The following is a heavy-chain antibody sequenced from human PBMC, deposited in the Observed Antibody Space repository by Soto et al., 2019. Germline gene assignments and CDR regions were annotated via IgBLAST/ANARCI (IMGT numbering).Heavy chain of an antibody. Sequence: ASVKVSCKASGYTFTSYGISWVRQAPGQGLEWMGWISAYNGNTNYAQKLQGRVTMTTNTSTSTAYKKQRSLRSDDTAEFYCARLAPIVAPFAFDIWGQGTMVTVSS. CDR1: GYTFTSYG. CDR3: ARLAPIVAPFAFDI. V-gene: IGHV1-18*01. D-gene: IGHD5-12*01. J-gene: IGHJ3*02. CDR2: ISAYNGNT.